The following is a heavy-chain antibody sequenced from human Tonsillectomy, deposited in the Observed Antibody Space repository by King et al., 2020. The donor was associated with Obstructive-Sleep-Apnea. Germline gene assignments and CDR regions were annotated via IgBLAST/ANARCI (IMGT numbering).Heavy chain of an antibody. CDR1: RFTFDDYA. D-gene: IGHD4-17*01. CDR3: AKAYGDYAVYYGMDV. Sequence: VQLVESGGGLVQPGRSLRLYWTTSRFTFDDYATYWVREGPGKGLELGSGIIWNSGSIGYADSVRGRFTISRDNDKNALYLHMNSLRAEDTALYYCAKAYGDYAVYYGMDVWGQGTTVTVSS. J-gene: IGHJ6*02. V-gene: IGHV3-9*01. CDR2: IIWNSGSI.